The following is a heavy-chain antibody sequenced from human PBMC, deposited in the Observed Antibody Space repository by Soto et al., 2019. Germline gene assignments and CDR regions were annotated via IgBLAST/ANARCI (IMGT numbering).Heavy chain of an antibody. CDR2: IWYDGSNK. CDR1: GFTFSSYG. Sequence: ESGGGVVQPGRSLRLSCAASGFTFSSYGMHWVRQAPGKGLEWVAVIWYDGSNKYYADSVKGRFTISRDNSKNTLYLQMNSLRAEDTAVYYCARDRGFLEWTQTAENGYWGQGTLVTVSS. CDR3: ARDRGFLEWTQTAENGY. V-gene: IGHV3-33*01. D-gene: IGHD3-3*01. J-gene: IGHJ4*02.